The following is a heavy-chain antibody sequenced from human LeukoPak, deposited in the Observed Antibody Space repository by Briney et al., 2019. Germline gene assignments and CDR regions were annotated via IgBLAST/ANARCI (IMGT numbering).Heavy chain of an antibody. J-gene: IGHJ4*02. CDR1: GFTFSSYW. CDR3: ARGNLRGWELLLPPDF. D-gene: IGHD3-10*01. Sequence: GGSLRLSCAASGFTFSSYWMSWVRQALGKGLEWVAVISYDGSNKYHTDSVKGRFTISRDNAKNTLFLQMNYLRVDDTAVYYCARGNLRGWELLLPPDFWGQGTLVTVSS. CDR2: ISYDGSNK. V-gene: IGHV3-30-3*01.